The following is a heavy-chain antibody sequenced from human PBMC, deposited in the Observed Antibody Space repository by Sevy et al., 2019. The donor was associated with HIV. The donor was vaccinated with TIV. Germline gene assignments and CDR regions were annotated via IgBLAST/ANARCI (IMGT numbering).Heavy chain of an antibody. CDR2: IKQDGSEK. CDR1: GFTFSSYA. V-gene: IGHV3-7*01. D-gene: IGHD1-1*01. CDR3: ARGQLVQDY. Sequence: GGSLRLSCAASGFTFSSYAMSWVRQAPEKGLEWVANIKQDGSEKYYVDSVKGRFTISRDNAKNSLYLQMTSLRADDTALYYCARGQLVQDYWGQGTLVTVSS. J-gene: IGHJ4*02.